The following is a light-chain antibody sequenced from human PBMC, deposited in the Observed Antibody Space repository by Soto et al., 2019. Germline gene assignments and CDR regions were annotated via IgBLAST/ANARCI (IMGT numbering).Light chain of an antibody. J-gene: IGKJ4*01. CDR3: QQYDSYPLT. V-gene: IGKV1-5*01. Sequence: EIQMAQSPSTLSASVGDRVTITCRASQSISSWLAWYQQKPGKAPKLLIYDASSLDSGVPSRFSGSGSGTEFTLTITSLQPDDFATYYCQQYDSYPLTFGGGTKVDIK. CDR2: DAS. CDR1: QSISSW.